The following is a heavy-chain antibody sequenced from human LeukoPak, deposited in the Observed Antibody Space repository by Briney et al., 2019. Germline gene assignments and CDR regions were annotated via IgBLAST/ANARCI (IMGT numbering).Heavy chain of an antibody. CDR1: GFTFSSYS. Sequence: GGSLRLSCAASGFTFSSYSMNWVRQAPGKGLEWVSSISSSSSYIYYADSVRGRFTISRDNAKNSLYLQMNSLRAEDTAVYYCARTMVRQPFDYWGQGTLVTVSS. D-gene: IGHD3-10*01. V-gene: IGHV3-21*01. CDR3: ARTMVRQPFDY. CDR2: ISSSSSYI. J-gene: IGHJ4*02.